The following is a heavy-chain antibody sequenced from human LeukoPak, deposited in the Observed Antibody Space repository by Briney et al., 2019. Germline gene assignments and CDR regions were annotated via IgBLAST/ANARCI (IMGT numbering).Heavy chain of an antibody. D-gene: IGHD2-2*02. V-gene: IGHV3-9*01. CDR3: TNGSCGTTSCHIDY. CDR1: GFTFDDYA. Sequence: PGRSLRLSCAASGFTFDDYAMHWVRQGPGMGLEWVSGISWNSGSIVYADSVKGRFTISRDNAKNSHYLQMNSLRTEDTALYYCTNGSCGTTSCHIDYWGQGTLVTVSS. CDR2: ISWNSGSI. J-gene: IGHJ4*02.